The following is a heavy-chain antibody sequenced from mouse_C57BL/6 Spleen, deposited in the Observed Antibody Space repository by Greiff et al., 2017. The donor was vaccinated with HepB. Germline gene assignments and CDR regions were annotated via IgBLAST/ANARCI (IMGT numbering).Heavy chain of an antibody. Sequence: EVQRVESGGDLVKPGGSLKLSCAASGFTFSSYGMSWVRQTPDKRLEWVATISSGGSYTYYPDSVKGRFTIYRDNAKNTLYLQMSSLKSEDTAMYYCARHVGTGTGAMDYWGQGTSVTVSS. D-gene: IGHD4-1*01. CDR3: ARHVGTGTGAMDY. V-gene: IGHV5-6*01. J-gene: IGHJ4*01. CDR1: GFTFSSYG. CDR2: ISSGGSYT.